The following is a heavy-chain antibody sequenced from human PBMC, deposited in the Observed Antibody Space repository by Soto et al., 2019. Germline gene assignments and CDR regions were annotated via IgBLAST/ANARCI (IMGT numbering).Heavy chain of an antibody. J-gene: IGHJ5*02. V-gene: IGHV3-23*01. CDR1: GFTFSIYT. Sequence: EVQLLESGGGLVQPGGSLKLSCAASGFTFSIYTMTWVRQAPGKGLEWVSSVTPSGTDTYYADSVKGRFTISRDNSKDTVDLHMSRLRAEDTAIYYCPKDVELYHWGQGTLVTVSS. CDR3: PKDVELYH. D-gene: IGHD1-7*01. CDR2: VTPSGTDT.